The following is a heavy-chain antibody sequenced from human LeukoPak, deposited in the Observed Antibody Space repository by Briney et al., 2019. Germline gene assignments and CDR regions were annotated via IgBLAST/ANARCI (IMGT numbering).Heavy chain of an antibody. CDR3: ARETSGWCFGF. CDR2: ITSNGRIL. J-gene: IGHJ4*02. V-gene: IGHV3-11*01. CDR1: GFPFSDHY. Sequence: GGSLRLSCVASGFPFSDHYMSWIRQAPGKGLECVSYITSNGRILYESKSVKGRFTISRDNAKNSLYLQMDNLTAEDTAVYYCARETSGWCFGFWGQGTLVTVSS. D-gene: IGHD6-19*01.